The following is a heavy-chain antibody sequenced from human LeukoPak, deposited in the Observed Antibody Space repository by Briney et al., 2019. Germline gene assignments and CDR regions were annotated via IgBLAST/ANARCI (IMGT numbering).Heavy chain of an antibody. CDR2: IYHSGST. D-gene: IGHD2-15*01. CDR3: ARGSWYSAFDY. V-gene: IGHV4-39*07. Sequence: SETLSLTCTVSGGSISRSSNHWGWIRQPPGKGLEWIGEIYHSGSTNYNPSLKSRVTISVDKSKNQFSLKLSSVTAADTAVYYCARGSWYSAFDYWGQGTLVTVSS. CDR1: GGSISRSSNH. J-gene: IGHJ4*02.